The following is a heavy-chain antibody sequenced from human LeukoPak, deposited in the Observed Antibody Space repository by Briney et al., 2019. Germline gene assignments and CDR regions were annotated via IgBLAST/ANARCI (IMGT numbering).Heavy chain of an antibody. CDR1: GGSISSYY. CDR2: IYYSGST. Sequence: PSETLSLTCTVSGGSISSYYWSWIRQPPGKGLEWIGYIYYSGSTNYNPSLKSRVTISVDTSKNQFSLKLSSVTAADTAVYYCARDRRHYYDSSGYSLDAFAFDYWGQGTLVTVSS. J-gene: IGHJ4*02. V-gene: IGHV4-59*01. CDR3: ARDRRHYYDSSGYSLDAFAFDY. D-gene: IGHD3-22*01.